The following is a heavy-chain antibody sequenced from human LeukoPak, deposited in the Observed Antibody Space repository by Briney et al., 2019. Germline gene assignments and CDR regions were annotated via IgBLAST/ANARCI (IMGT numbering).Heavy chain of an antibody. CDR3: ARGGYHFWYFDL. J-gene: IGHJ2*01. D-gene: IGHD3-22*01. CDR1: GCTFTSNY. CDR2: IIPIFGTA. Sequence: SVKVSCKASGCTFTSNYIHWVRQAPGQGLEWMGGIIPIFGTANYAQKFQGRVTITADESTSTAYMELSSLRSEDTAVCYCARGGYHFWYFDLWGRGTLVTVSS. V-gene: IGHV1-69*13.